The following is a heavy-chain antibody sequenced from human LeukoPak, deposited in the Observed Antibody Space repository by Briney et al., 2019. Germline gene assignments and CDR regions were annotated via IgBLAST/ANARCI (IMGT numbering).Heavy chain of an antibody. V-gene: IGHV3-74*01. Sequence: GGSLRLSCAASGFIFSSYWMHWVRQAPGKGLVWVSRIKSDGSTNYADPVKGRFTISRDNAKNTLSLQMNSLRAEDTGVYYCARAPSEIGGYYPEYFRHWGQGTLVTVSS. CDR1: GFIFSSYW. J-gene: IGHJ1*01. D-gene: IGHD3-22*01. CDR3: ARAPSEIGGYYPEYFRH. CDR2: IKSDGST.